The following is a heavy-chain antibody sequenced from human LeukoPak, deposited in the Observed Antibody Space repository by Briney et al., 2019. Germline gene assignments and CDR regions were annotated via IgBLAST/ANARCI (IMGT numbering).Heavy chain of an antibody. V-gene: IGHV3-30*18. Sequence: GGSLRLSCAASGFTFSSYGMHWVRQAPGKGLEWVAVISYDGSNKYYADSVKGRFTISRDNSKNTLYLQMNSLRAEDTAVYYCAKVTFGELLIPLDYWGQGTLATVSS. J-gene: IGHJ4*02. D-gene: IGHD3-10*01. CDR2: ISYDGSNK. CDR3: AKVTFGELLIPLDY. CDR1: GFTFSSYG.